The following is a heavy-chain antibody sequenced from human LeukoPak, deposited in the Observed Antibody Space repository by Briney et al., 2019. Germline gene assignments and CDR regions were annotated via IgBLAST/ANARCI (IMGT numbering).Heavy chain of an antibody. V-gene: IGHV3-23*01. CDR3: AKESYYDSSGYYYP. CDR2: ISGSGGST. Sequence: PGGSVRLSCAASGFTFSSYAMSWVRQAPGKGLEWVSAISGSGGSTYYADSVKGRFTISRDNSKNTLYLQMNSLRAEGTAVYYCAKESYYDSSGYYYPWGQGTLVTVSS. J-gene: IGHJ5*02. D-gene: IGHD3-22*01. CDR1: GFTFSSYA.